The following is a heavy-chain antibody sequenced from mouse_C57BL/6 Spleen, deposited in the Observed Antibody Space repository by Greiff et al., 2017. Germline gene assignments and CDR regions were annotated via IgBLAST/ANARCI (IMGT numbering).Heavy chain of an antibody. CDR3: AYSGGYYYAMDY. J-gene: IGHJ4*01. CDR2: INPSTGGT. Sequence: VQLQQPGTELVKPGASVKLSCKASGYTFTSYWMHWVKQRPGHGLEWIGNINPSTGGTNYNEKFKSKATVTVDKSTSTAYMQLSSLTSADSAVYYCAYSGGYYYAMDYWGQGTSVTVSS. V-gene: IGHV1-53*01. CDR1: GYTFTSYW. D-gene: IGHD2-12*01.